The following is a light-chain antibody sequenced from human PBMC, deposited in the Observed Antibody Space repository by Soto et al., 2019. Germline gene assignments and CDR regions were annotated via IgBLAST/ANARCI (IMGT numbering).Light chain of an antibody. V-gene: IGKV1-12*01. CDR3: QQADTFPLT. CDR1: QGVSSW. Sequence: DIQMTQSPSSVSASVGDRVTITCRASQGVSSWLAWYQQKPGRAPKLLIYGASTLQSGVPSRFSGSGSGIDFSLTITTLQPEDSATYYCQQADTFPLTFGGGTKVEIE. CDR2: GAS. J-gene: IGKJ4*01.